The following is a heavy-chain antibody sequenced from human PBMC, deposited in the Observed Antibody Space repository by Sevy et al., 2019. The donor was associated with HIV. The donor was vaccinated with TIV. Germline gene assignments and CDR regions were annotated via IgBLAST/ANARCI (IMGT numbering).Heavy chain of an antibody. D-gene: IGHD3-10*01. CDR1: GFTFSRDW. V-gene: IGHV3-7*01. CDR2: IKADGSET. Sequence: GGSLRLSCAASGFTFSRDWTTWVRQAPGKGLEWVAKIKADGSETYSVDSVKGRFSISRDNAKNALYLQMNSLRAEDTAVYYCARGANNLYNWGQGTLVTVSS. CDR3: ARGANNLYN. J-gene: IGHJ4*02.